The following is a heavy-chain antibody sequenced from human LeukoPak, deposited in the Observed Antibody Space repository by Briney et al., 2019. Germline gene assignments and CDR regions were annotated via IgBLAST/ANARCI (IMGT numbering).Heavy chain of an antibody. D-gene: IGHD2/OR15-2a*01. Sequence: GGSLRLSCAASGFTFNSCAMSWVRQAPGKGLEWVSTISDSGTSTFYADSVKGRFTIPRDNSKNTLYVQMNSLRAEDTAVYYCAKRDYYSFDYWGQGTLVTVSS. CDR3: AKRDYYSFDY. CDR1: GFTFNSCA. CDR2: ISDSGTST. V-gene: IGHV3-23*01. J-gene: IGHJ4*02.